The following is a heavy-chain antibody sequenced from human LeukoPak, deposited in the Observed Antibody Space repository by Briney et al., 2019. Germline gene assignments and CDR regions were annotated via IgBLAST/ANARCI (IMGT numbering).Heavy chain of an antibody. J-gene: IGHJ4*02. CDR1: GFTFSSYA. D-gene: IGHD2-2*01. V-gene: IGHV3-64*04. CDR2: ISSNGGST. Sequence: GGSLRLSCAASGFTFSSYAMHWVRQAPGKGLEYVSAISSNGGSTYYANSVKGRFTISRDNSKNTLYLQMNSLRAEDTAVYFCAKDRPPKYCTNTSCKYFDYCGQRTLVTVSS. CDR3: AKDRPPKYCTNTSCKYFDY.